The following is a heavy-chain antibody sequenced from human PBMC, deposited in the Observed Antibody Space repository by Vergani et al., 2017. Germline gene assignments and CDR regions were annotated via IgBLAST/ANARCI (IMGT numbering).Heavy chain of an antibody. CDR1: GDSVISTDYH. J-gene: IGHJ4*02. CDR2: MDYSGST. D-gene: IGHD6-13*01. V-gene: IGHV4-39*01. CDR3: ASKPTGTTWYSVKYYFDF. Sequence: QVQLQESGPGLVKPSETLSLTCTVSGDSVISTDYHWGWIRQPPGKGLEWIGSMDYSGSTSYNPSLESRISISFETPKNQFSLRLTSVTAADTAMYYCASKPTGTTWYSVKYYFDFWGQGTLVAVSS.